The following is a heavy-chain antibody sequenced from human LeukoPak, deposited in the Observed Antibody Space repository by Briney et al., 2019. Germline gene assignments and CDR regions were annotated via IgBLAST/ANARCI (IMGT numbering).Heavy chain of an antibody. CDR2: INHSGST. D-gene: IGHD6-19*01. V-gene: IGHV4-34*01. J-gene: IGHJ6*03. CDR3: ARVARVRDSSGWGDYYYYYYMDV. Sequence: SETLSLTCAVYGGSFSGYYWSWIRQPPGKGLEWIGEINHSGSTNYNPSLKSRVTISVDTSKNQFSLKLSSVTAADTAVYYCARVARVRDSSGWGDYYYYYYMDVWGKGTTVTVSS. CDR1: GGSFSGYY.